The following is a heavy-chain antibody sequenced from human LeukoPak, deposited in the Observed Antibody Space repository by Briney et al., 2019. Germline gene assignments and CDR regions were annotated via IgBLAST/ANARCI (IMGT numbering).Heavy chain of an antibody. Sequence: ASVKVSCKASGYTFTDYFVHWVRLVPGQGLEWMGRISPNSGATNYAEKFRGRVTMARDTSINTVYMEMSSLRSDDTAVYYCARDLWGWGSDYLDYWGQGTLVTVSS. J-gene: IGHJ4*02. V-gene: IGHV1-2*06. D-gene: IGHD4/OR15-4a*01. CDR3: ARDLWGWGSDYLDY. CDR1: GYTFTDYF. CDR2: ISPNSGAT.